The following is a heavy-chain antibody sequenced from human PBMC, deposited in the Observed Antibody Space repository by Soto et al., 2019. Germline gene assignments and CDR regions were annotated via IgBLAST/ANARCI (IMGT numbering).Heavy chain of an antibody. V-gene: IGHV5-10-1*01. CDR2: IDPSDSYT. D-gene: IGHD2-2*01. CDR1: GYSFTSYW. J-gene: IGHJ6*02. Sequence: EVQLVQSGAEVKKPGESLRIYCKGSGYSFTSYWISWVRQMPGKGLEWMGRIDPSDSYTNYSPSFQGHVTISADKSISTAYLQWSSLKASDTAMYYCAAPKQLSMGYYYGMDVWGQGTTVTVSS. CDR3: AAPKQLSMGYYYGMDV.